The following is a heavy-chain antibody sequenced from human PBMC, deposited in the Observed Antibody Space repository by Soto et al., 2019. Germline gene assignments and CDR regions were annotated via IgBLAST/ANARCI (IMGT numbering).Heavy chain of an antibody. Sequence: QVQLQQWGAGLLKPSETLSLTCAVYGGSFSGYYWSWIRQPPGKGLEWIGEINHSGSTNYNPSLKSRVTISVDTPKHQFSLKLSSVTAAYTAVYYCARHYSSSSWLDPWGQGTLVTVSS. CDR1: GGSFSGYY. J-gene: IGHJ5*02. CDR2: INHSGST. V-gene: IGHV4-34*01. CDR3: ARHYSSSSWLDP. D-gene: IGHD6-13*01.